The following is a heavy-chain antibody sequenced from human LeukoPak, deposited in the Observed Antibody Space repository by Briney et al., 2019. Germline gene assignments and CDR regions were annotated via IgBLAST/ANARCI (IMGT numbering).Heavy chain of an antibody. CDR1: GYTFTSYG. J-gene: IGHJ6*02. Sequence: ASVKVSCKASGYTFTSYGISWVRQAPGQGLEWMGWISAYNGNTNYAQKLQGRVTMTTDTSTSTAYMELRSLRSDDTAVYYCATNTDFGVEEPPRYYYGMDVWGQGTTVTVSS. CDR2: ISAYNGNT. D-gene: IGHD3-3*01. CDR3: ATNTDFGVEEPPRYYYGMDV. V-gene: IGHV1-18*01.